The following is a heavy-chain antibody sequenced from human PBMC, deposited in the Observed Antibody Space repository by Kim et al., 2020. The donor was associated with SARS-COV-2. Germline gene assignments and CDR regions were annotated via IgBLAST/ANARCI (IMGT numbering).Heavy chain of an antibody. CDR3: ARDRSVPLPSGFDY. V-gene: IGHV3-48*03. Sequence: GGSLRLSCAASGFTFSSYEMNWVRQAPGKGLEWVSYISSSGSTIYYADSVKGRFTISRDNAKNSLYLQMNSLRAEDTAVYYCARDRSVPLPSGFDYWGQGTLVTVSS. CDR2: ISSSGSTI. CDR1: GFTFSSYE. D-gene: IGHD6-25*01. J-gene: IGHJ4*02.